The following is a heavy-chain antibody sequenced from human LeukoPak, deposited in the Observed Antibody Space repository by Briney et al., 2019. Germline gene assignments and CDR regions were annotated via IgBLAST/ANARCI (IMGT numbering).Heavy chain of an antibody. CDR1: GYTFTGYY. V-gene: IGHV1-2*02. D-gene: IGHD3-9*01. CDR3: ARADILTGFYIWFDP. J-gene: IGHJ5*02. CDR2: INPNSGGT. Sequence: SVKVSCKASGYTFTGYYMHWVRQAPVQGVEWMGWINPNSGGTNYAQKFQGRVTMTRDTSISTAYMELSRLRSDDTAVYYCARADILTGFYIWFDPWDQGTLVTVSS.